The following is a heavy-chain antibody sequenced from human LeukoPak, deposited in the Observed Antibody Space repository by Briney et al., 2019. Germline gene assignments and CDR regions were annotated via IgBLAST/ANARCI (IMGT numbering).Heavy chain of an antibody. Sequence: PSETLSLTCTVSGGSISSSSYYWGWIRQPPGKGLEWIGSIYYSGSTYYNPSLKSRVTISVDTSKNQFSLKLSSVTAEDTAVYYCARLRVAVIDYWGQGTLVTVSS. CDR1: GGSISSSSYY. CDR2: IYYSGST. J-gene: IGHJ4*02. D-gene: IGHD6-19*01. CDR3: ARLRVAVIDY. V-gene: IGHV4-39*01.